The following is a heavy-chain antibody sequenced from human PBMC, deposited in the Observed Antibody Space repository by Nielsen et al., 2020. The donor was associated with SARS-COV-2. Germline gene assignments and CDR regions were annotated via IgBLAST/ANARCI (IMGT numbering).Heavy chain of an antibody. CDR3: ARARATIFGLVMSYGMDV. D-gene: IGHD3/OR15-3a*01. Sequence: ASVQVSCKASGYTFTDYYIHCVRQAPAQGLEWMGRINPYSGGTNYAQKFQGTVTMTRDASISTVYMELTSDDTAVYYCARARATIFGLVMSYGMDVLGQGTTVAVSS. V-gene: IGHV1-2*06. J-gene: IGHJ6*02. CDR1: GYTFTDYY. CDR2: INPYSGGT.